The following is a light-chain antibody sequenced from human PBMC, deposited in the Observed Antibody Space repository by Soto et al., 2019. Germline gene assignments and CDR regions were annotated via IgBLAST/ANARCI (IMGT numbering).Light chain of an antibody. CDR3: MQGTHWPWT. Sequence: DAVMTQSPLSLPVALGQPGAISFRSSQILVYSDGNSYLNWFQQRPGQSPRRLIYKASNRDPGVPDRFSGSGSGTDFTLKITRVEAEDVGVYYCMQGTHWPWTFGQGTKVDIK. CDR2: KAS. J-gene: IGKJ1*01. CDR1: QILVYSDGNSY. V-gene: IGKV2-30*01.